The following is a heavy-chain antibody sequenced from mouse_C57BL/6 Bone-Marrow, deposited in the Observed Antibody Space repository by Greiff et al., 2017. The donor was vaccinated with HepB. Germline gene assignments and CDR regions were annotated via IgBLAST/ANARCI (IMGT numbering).Heavy chain of an antibody. D-gene: IGHD1-1*02. Sequence: VQLQQSGAELVRPGASVKLSCTASGFTIKNDYMHWVKQRPEQGLEWIGCINPENGDTEYASKFQGKATITADTSSNTAYLQLSSLTSEDTAGYYCTNRVDAVNYWGQGTAVTVSS. CDR3: TNRVDAVNY. V-gene: IGHV14-4*01. J-gene: IGHJ4*01. CDR2: INPENGDT. CDR1: GFTIKNDY.